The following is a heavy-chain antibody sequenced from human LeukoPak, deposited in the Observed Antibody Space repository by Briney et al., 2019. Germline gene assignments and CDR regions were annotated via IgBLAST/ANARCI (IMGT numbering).Heavy chain of an antibody. V-gene: IGHV4-4*09. D-gene: IGHD6-13*01. CDR2: IYTSGST. CDR1: GGSISSYY. CDR3: ARLPWRGSSWSYSDAFDI. Sequence: SETLSLTCTVSGGSISSYYWSWIRQPPGKGLEWIGYIYTSGSTNYNPSLRSRVTISEDTSKNQFSLKLSSVTAADTAVCYCARLPWRGSSWSYSDAFDIWGQGTMVTVSS. J-gene: IGHJ3*02.